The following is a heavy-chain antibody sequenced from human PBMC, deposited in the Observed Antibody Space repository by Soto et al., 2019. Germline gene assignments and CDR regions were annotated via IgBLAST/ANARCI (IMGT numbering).Heavy chain of an antibody. CDR1: GFSLTTSGVG. J-gene: IGHJ4*02. CDR3: AHRVLRAVFGLVTTTAIYFDF. Sequence: QITLNESGPTVVRPTETLTLTCRFSGFSLTTSGVGVGWIRQSPGKAPEWLALLYWDDDKRYSASLKSRLTSTKDTSQNQVVLTVSDLDPTDTATYYCAHRVLRAVFGLVTTTAIYFDFWGQGTPVAVSS. V-gene: IGHV2-5*02. CDR2: LYWDDDK. D-gene: IGHD3-3*01.